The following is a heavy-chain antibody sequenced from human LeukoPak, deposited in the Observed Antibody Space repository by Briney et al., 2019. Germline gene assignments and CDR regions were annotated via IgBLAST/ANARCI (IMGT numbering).Heavy chain of an antibody. CDR3: AGGYCSSFTSMTPHN. D-gene: IGHD6-13*01. V-gene: IGHV4-59*01. CDR2: IYYSGST. Sequence: PSETLSLTCTVSGGSISSYYWSWIRQPPGKGLEWIGYIYYSGSTNYNPSLKSRVTISVDTSKNQFSLKLSSVTAADTAVYYWAGGYCSSFTSMTPHNWGQGTLVTVSS. J-gene: IGHJ4*02. CDR1: GGSISSYY.